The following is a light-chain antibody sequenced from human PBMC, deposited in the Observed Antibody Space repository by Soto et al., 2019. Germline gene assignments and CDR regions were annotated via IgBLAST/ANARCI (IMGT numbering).Light chain of an antibody. CDR1: QSVSSY. CDR3: QQRSNWPPFT. V-gene: IGKV3-11*01. Sequence: EIVLTQSPATLPLSPGERATLSCRASQSVSSYLAWYQQKPGQAPRILIYDASNKATGIPARFSGSGSGTDFTLTISSLEPEDFAVYYCQQRSNWPPFTFGPGTKVDIK. CDR2: DAS. J-gene: IGKJ3*01.